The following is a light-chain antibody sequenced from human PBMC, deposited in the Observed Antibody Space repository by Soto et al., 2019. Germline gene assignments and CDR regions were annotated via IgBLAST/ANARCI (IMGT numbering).Light chain of an antibody. CDR1: QSVSSN. Sequence: EIVLTQSPATLSLSPGERATLSCRASQSVSSNLAWYQQKPGQAPRFLIYDASNRATGIPARFSGSGSGTDFTLTISSLEPEDFAVYYCQQRSNWPPITFGQGTRLEIK. CDR3: QQRSNWPPIT. V-gene: IGKV3-11*01. CDR2: DAS. J-gene: IGKJ5*01.